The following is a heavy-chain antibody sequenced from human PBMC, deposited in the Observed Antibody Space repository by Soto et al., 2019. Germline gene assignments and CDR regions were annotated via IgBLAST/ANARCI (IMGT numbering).Heavy chain of an antibody. CDR3: AKEEATIRGFDY. D-gene: IGHD5-12*01. Sequence: DVQLVESGGGLVQPGRSLRLSCAASGFTFDDYAMHWVRQAPGKGLEWVSGISWNSGSIGYADSVKGRFTISRDNAKNSLYLQMNSLRAEDTALYYCAKEEATIRGFDYWGQGTLVTVSS. J-gene: IGHJ4*02. CDR2: ISWNSGSI. CDR1: GFTFDDYA. V-gene: IGHV3-9*01.